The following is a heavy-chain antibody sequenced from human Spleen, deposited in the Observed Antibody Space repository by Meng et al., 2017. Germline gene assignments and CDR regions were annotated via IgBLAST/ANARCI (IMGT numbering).Heavy chain of an antibody. Sequence: ASVKVSCKASGYTFTNFHINWVRQAPGQGLEWMGWINCYNGNTDYAQKLQGRVTMTTDTSTRTVYMELRSLRSDDTAVYFCAAGYHSGTYLEYWGQGTLVTVSS. CDR2: INCYNGNT. D-gene: IGHD3-10*01. J-gene: IGHJ4*02. CDR1: GYTFTNFH. CDR3: AAGYHSGTYLEY. V-gene: IGHV1-18*01.